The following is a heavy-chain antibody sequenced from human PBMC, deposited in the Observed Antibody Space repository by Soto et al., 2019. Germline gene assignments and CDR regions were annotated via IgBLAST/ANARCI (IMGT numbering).Heavy chain of an antibody. V-gene: IGHV3-66*01. D-gene: IGHD3-10*01. J-gene: IGHJ3*02. CDR3: AIDRVVRRKPDAFDI. CDR1: GFIVSSNY. Sequence: GGSLRLSCAASGFIVSSNYMSWVRQAPGKGLEWVSVIYSGGSTYYADSVKGRFTISRDNSKNTLYLQMNSLRAEDTAVYYCAIDRVVRRKPDAFDIWGQATIVTVSS. CDR2: IYSGGST.